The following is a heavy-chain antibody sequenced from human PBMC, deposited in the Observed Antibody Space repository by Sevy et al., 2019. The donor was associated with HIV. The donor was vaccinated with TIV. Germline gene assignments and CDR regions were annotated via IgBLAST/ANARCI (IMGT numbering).Heavy chain of an antibody. J-gene: IGHJ4*02. CDR3: VRAFSATYSAYFDY. Sequence: GGSLRLSCADSGVTTEDYGMNWVRQVPGKGLEWDSGIYWNGGSTAYADSVKGRFTISRDNAKRSLYLQMNSLRVDDTALYYCVRAFSATYSAYFDYWGQGALVTVSS. V-gene: IGHV3-20*04. CDR1: GVTTEDYG. CDR2: IYWNGGST. D-gene: IGHD1-26*01.